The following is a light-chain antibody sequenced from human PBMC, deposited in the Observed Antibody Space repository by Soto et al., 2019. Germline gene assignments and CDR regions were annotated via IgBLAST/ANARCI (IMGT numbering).Light chain of an antibody. CDR1: QSVSNN. Sequence: EIVMTQSPATLSVSPGERATLSCRASQSVSNNLAWYQQKPGQAPRLLIYGASTRATGIPARFSGSGSGTEFTLTISSLPSEAFAVYYCQQYNNWPRGTFGGGTQVEIK. V-gene: IGKV3-15*01. J-gene: IGKJ4*01. CDR3: QQYNNWPRGT. CDR2: GAS.